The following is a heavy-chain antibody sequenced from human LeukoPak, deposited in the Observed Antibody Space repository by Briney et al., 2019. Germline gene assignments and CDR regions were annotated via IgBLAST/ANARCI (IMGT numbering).Heavy chain of an antibody. CDR3: AGDERMHYYDSSGRPENWFDP. CDR2: ISSSSSTI. V-gene: IGHV3-48*04. D-gene: IGHD3-22*01. CDR1: GFTFSSYS. Sequence: PGGSLRLSCAASGFTFSSYSMNWVRQAPGKGLEWVSYISSSSSTIYYADSVKGRFTISRDNAKNSLYLQMNSLRAEDTAVYYCAGDERMHYYDSSGRPENWFDPWGQGTLVTVSS. J-gene: IGHJ5*02.